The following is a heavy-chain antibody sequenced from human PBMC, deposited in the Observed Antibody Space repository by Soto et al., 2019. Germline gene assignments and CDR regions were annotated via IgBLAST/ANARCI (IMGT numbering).Heavy chain of an antibody. CDR3: AAGGGLPRYS. CDR1: GGSISSGGYS. Sequence: QLQLQESGSGLVKPSQTLSLTCAVSGGSISSGGYSWSWIRQPPGKGLEWIGYIYHSGSTYYNPSLKSRVTISVDRSKTPFPLKLSSVTAADTAVYYCAAGGGLPRYSWGQGTLVTVSS. V-gene: IGHV4-30-2*01. CDR2: IYHSGST. J-gene: IGHJ4*02. D-gene: IGHD5-12*01.